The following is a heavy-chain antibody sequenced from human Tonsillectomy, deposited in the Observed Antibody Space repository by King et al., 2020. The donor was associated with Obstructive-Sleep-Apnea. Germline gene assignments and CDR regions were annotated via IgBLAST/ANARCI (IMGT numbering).Heavy chain of an antibody. CDR1: GFTFSSYA. D-gene: IGHD4-17*01. J-gene: IGHJ4*02. Sequence: VQLVESGGGLVQLGGSLKLSCVTSGFTFSSYAMSWVRQAPGKGLEWVSSIISGGKTYYADSVKGRFTISPDNSKNTLYLQMNSLRAEDTAVYYCAKDIGTTVTRDYWGQGTLVTVSS. CDR2: IISGGKT. V-gene: IGHV3-23*04. CDR3: AKDIGTTVTRDY.